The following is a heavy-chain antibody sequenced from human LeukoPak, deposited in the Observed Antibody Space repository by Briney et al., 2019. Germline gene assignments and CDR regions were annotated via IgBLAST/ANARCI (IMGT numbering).Heavy chain of an antibody. V-gene: IGHV3-21*01. CDR3: ARDPYSGNYGNYYYYYMDV. Sequence: RPGGSLRLSCAASGFPFSNYNMNWVRQAPGKAMEWVSSITSSGTYNFYADSVRGRFTISRDNAKNSLYLQMDSLGPEDTAVYYCARDPYSGNYGNYYYYYMDVWGKGTTVTISS. CDR2: ITSSGTYN. D-gene: IGHD1-26*01. J-gene: IGHJ6*03. CDR1: GFPFSNYN.